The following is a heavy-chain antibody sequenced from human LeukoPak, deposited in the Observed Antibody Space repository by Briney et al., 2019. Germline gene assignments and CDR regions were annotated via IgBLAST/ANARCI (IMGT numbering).Heavy chain of an antibody. CDR3: ARDGGYCSGITCPGDL. Sequence: GGSLRLSCAASGFNLGAFWMSWVRQAPGKGLEWVANIKEDGSTKFYVDSVKGRFTISRDNAKNSLYLKMNSLRAEDTAMYFFARDGGYCSGITCPGDLWGQGTLVTVPP. CDR2: IKEDGSTK. J-gene: IGHJ4*02. V-gene: IGHV3-7*01. CDR1: GFNLGAFW. D-gene: IGHD2-2*01.